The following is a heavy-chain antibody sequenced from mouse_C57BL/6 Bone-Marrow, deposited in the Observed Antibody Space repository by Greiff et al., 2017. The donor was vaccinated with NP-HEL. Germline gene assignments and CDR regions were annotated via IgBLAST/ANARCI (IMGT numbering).Heavy chain of an antibody. D-gene: IGHD3-1*01. Sequence: QVQLQQPGAELVMPGASVKLSCKASGYTFTSYWMPWVKQRPGPGLEWIGEIDPSDSYTNYNQKFKGKSTLTVDKSSSTAYMQLSSLTSEDSAVYYCASDLYYAMDYWGQGTSVTVSS. CDR3: ASDLYYAMDY. CDR2: IDPSDSYT. CDR1: GYTFTSYW. J-gene: IGHJ4*01. V-gene: IGHV1-69*01.